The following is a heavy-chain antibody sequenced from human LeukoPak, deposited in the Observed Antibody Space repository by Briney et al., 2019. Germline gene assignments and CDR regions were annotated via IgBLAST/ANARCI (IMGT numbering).Heavy chain of an antibody. D-gene: IGHD6-19*01. Sequence: ASVKVSCKASGYTFTSYAMNWVRQAPGQGLEWMGWINTNTGNPTYAQGFTGRFVFSLDTSVSTAYLQINSLEAEDTAVYYCARAAAVAGNSLWFDPWGQGTLVTVSS. CDR2: INTNTGNP. CDR3: ARAAAVAGNSLWFDP. V-gene: IGHV7-4-1*02. CDR1: GYTFTSYA. J-gene: IGHJ5*02.